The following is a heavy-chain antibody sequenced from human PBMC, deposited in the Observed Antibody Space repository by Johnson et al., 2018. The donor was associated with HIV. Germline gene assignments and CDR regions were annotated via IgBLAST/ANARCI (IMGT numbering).Heavy chain of an antibody. Sequence: QVQLVESGGGVVQPGRSLILSCAASGFSFSNYAMHWVRQAPGKGLEWVAVISYDGNNTYNADSVKGRFTISRDNPRNTLYLQMNSLRAEDTAVYYCAREDPYDYSTGPDVFDIWGQGTMVTVS. V-gene: IGHV3-30-3*01. CDR2: ISYDGNNT. CDR1: GFSFSNYA. D-gene: IGHD2-8*02. J-gene: IGHJ3*02. CDR3: AREDPYDYSTGPDVFDI.